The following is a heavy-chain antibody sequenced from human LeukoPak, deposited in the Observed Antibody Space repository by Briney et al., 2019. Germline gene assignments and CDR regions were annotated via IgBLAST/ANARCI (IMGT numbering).Heavy chain of an antibody. CDR1: GYTFTSYG. J-gene: IGHJ4*02. D-gene: IGHD6-6*01. Sequence: ASVKVSCKASGYTFTSYGISWVRQAPGQGLEWMGWISAYNGNTNYAQKLQGRVTMTTDTSTSTAYMELSSLRSEDTAVYYCARVAGVSSSSYFDYWGQGTLVTVSS. CDR2: ISAYNGNT. V-gene: IGHV1-18*01. CDR3: ARVAGVSSSSYFDY.